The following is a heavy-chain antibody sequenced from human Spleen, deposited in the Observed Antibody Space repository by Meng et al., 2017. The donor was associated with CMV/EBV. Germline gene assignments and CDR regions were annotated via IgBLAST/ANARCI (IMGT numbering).Heavy chain of an antibody. CDR2: IFWNDDK. CDR1: GFSLSTSGVG. J-gene: IGHJ5*02. CDR3: ARRPLKHNNWFDP. Sequence: FSGFSLSTSGVGVGWIRQPPGKALAWLALIFWNDDKRYNPSLKSGVTISKDTSKNQVVLTLTNMDPVDTATYYCARRPLKHNNWFDPWGQGTLVTVSS. V-gene: IGHV2-5*01.